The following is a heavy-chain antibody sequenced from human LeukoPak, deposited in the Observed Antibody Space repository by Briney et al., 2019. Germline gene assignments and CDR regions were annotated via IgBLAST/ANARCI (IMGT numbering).Heavy chain of an antibody. V-gene: IGHV4-34*01. Sequence: SETLSLTCAVYGVSFNGYYWSWIRQPPGKGLEWIGEINHSGSTNYNPSLKSRVTISVDTSKNQFSLKLSSVTAADTAVYYCARRWRPYSSSWYGERWGQGTLVTVSS. CDR3: ARRWRPYSSSWYGER. D-gene: IGHD6-13*01. J-gene: IGHJ4*02. CDR2: INHSGST. CDR1: GVSFNGYY.